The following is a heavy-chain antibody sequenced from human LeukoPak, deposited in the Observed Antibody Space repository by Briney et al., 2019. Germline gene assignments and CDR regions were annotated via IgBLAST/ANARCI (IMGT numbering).Heavy chain of an antibody. CDR1: GYTFTSYA. CDR2: INTNTGNP. CDR3: ATSYQLRYFYWAAFDY. D-gene: IGHD3-9*01. Sequence: ASVKVSCKASGYTFTSYAMNWVRQAPGQGLEWMGWINTNTGNPTYAQGFTGRYVFSLDTSVSTAYLQISSLKAEDTAVYYCATSYQLRYFYWAAFDYWGQGTLVTGSS. V-gene: IGHV7-4-1*02. J-gene: IGHJ4*02.